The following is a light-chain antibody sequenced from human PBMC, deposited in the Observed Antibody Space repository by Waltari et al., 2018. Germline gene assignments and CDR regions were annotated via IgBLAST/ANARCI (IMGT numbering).Light chain of an antibody. CDR2: EVN. CDR1: NNDIGSYNL. Sequence: QSALTPPASVSGSPGQSITISCTGTNNDIGSYNLVSWYQQHPGKPPKVIIFEVNKRPSGVSNLFSGSKSGNTASLTVSGLHPEDEADYYCCSYAGTPRVVFGGGTKLTGL. CDR3: CSYAGTPRVV. J-gene: IGLJ2*01. V-gene: IGLV2-23*02.